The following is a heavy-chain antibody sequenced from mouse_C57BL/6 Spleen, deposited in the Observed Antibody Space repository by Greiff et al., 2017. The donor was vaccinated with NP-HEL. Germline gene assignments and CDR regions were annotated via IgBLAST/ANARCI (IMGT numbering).Heavy chain of an antibody. Sequence: QVQLQQPGAELVKPGASVKLSCKASGYTFTSYWMHWVKQRPGQGLEWIGMIHPNSGSTNYNEKFKSKATLTVDKSSSTAYMQLSSLTSEDSAVYYCAGGYGYDGYFDVWGTGTTVTVSS. CDR1: GYTFTSYW. J-gene: IGHJ1*03. D-gene: IGHD2-2*01. V-gene: IGHV1-64*01. CDR3: AGGYGYDGYFDV. CDR2: IHPNSGST.